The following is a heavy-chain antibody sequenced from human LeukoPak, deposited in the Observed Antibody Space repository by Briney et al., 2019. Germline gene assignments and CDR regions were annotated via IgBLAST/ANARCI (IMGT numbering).Heavy chain of an antibody. CDR1: GYTFTCYY. Sequence: ASVKVSCKASGYTFTCYYMHWVRQAPGQGLEWMGWINPNSGGTNCAQKFQGRVTMTRDTSISTAYMELSRLRSDDTAVYYCAREITMVRGVPNWFDPWGQGTLVTVSS. V-gene: IGHV1-2*02. D-gene: IGHD3-10*01. CDR3: AREITMVRGVPNWFDP. CDR2: INPNSGGT. J-gene: IGHJ5*02.